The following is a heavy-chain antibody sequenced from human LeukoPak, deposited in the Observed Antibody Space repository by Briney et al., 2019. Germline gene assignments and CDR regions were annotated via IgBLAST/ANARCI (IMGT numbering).Heavy chain of an antibody. CDR3: AELGITMIGGV. J-gene: IGHJ6*04. CDR2: ISDSGKIM. CDR1: GFTFSDYF. D-gene: IGHD3-10*02. V-gene: IGHV3-11*04. Sequence: GGSLRLSCAASGFTFSDYFMSWIRQAPGKGLEWVSYISDSGKIMYYADSVKGRFTISRDNAKNSLYLQMNSLRAEDTAVYYCAELGITMIGGVWGKGTTVTISS.